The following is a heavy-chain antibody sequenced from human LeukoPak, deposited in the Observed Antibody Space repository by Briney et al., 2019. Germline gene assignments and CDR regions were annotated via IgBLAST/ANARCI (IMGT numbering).Heavy chain of an antibody. D-gene: IGHD4-23*01. V-gene: IGHV3-74*01. J-gene: IGHJ5*02. Sequence: PGGSLRLSCAASGFTFSSYWMHWVRQVPGRGLVWVSRINSDGSSTDYADSVKGRFTISRDNAKNTLYLQMSSLRAEDTALYYCARSHYSGNSRGLFDPWGQGTLVTVSS. CDR2: INSDGSST. CDR3: ARSHYSGNSRGLFDP. CDR1: GFTFSSYW.